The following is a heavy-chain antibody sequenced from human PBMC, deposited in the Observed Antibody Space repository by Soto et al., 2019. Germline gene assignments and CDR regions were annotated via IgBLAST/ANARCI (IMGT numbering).Heavy chain of an antibody. CDR2: IIPIFGTA. D-gene: IGHD6-13*01. CDR3: ARQLYPPFCGMDV. CDR1: GGTFSIYA. V-gene: IGHV1-69*12. J-gene: IGHJ6*02. Sequence: QVQLVQSGAEVKKPESSVKVSCKASGGTFSIYAISWVRQAPGQGLEWMGGIIPIFGTADYAQKFQGRVTLPADDYTSTASLGLSSLRSEGTAVYYCARQLYPPFCGMDVWGHGTTVTVSS.